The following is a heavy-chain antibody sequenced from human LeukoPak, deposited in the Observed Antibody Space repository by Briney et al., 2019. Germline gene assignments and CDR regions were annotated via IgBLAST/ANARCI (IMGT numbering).Heavy chain of an antibody. J-gene: IGHJ4*02. V-gene: IGHV4-34*01. D-gene: IGHD3-10*01. CDR3: ARSHTYGSGSYYRY. Sequence: SETLSLTCAVYGGSFSGYYWSWIRQPPGKGLEWNEEINHSGSTNYNPSLKSRVTISVDTSKSQFSLKLSSVTAADTAVYYCARSHTYGSGSYYRYWGQGTLVTVSS. CDR2: INHSGST. CDR1: GGSFSGYY.